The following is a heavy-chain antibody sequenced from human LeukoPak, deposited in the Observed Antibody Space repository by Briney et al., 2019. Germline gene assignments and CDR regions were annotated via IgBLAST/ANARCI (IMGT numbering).Heavy chain of an antibody. CDR3: ARDPSNTSGWYIYFDF. CDR2: IITYNGDT. CDR1: TYSSTNYA. J-gene: IGHJ4*02. V-gene: IGHV1-18*01. Sequence: ASVKASCKTSTYSSTNYAIRWERQVPEQGLEWMGWIITYNGDTKYEQKLQGRFTMTSDTSTSTAYMEMRSLTSDDTAVYYCARDPSNTSGWYIYFDFWGQGTLVTVSS. D-gene: IGHD6-19*01.